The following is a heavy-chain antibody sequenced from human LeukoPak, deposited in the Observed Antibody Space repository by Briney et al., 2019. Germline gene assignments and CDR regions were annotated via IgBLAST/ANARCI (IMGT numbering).Heavy chain of an antibody. Sequence: PGGSLRFSCAASGFTFSNYAMHWVRQAPGKGLGWVAVISEDGSNKYYGDSVKGRFTISRDNSKNTVYLQMNSLRAEDTAVYYCAKDRYSSGWYSDFDYWGQGTLVTVSS. CDR1: GFTFSNYA. CDR2: ISEDGSNK. D-gene: IGHD6-19*01. J-gene: IGHJ4*02. CDR3: AKDRYSSGWYSDFDY. V-gene: IGHV3-30*18.